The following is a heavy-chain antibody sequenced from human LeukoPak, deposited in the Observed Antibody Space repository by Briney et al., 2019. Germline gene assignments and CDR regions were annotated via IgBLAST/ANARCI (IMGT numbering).Heavy chain of an antibody. J-gene: IGHJ4*02. CDR2: IYHSGST. D-gene: IGHD5-18*01. CDR1: GYSISSGYY. Sequence: PSETLSLTCTVSGYSISSGYYWGWIRQPPGKGLEWIGSIYHSGSTYYNPSLKSRVTISVDTSKNQFSLKLSSVTAADTAVYYCARDGYSYGTGVDYWGQGTLVTVSS. V-gene: IGHV4-38-2*02. CDR3: ARDGYSYGTGVDY.